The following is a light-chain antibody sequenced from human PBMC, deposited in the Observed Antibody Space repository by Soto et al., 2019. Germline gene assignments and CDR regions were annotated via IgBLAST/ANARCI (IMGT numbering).Light chain of an antibody. CDR1: SSDVGGYNF. V-gene: IGLV2-11*01. J-gene: IGLJ3*02. CDR2: DVS. CDR3: CSYAGSYTLLV. Sequence: QSALTQPRSVSGSPGQSVAISCTGTSSDVGGYNFVSWYQQHPGKAPKLIIYDVSTRPSGVPDRFSGSKSGNTASLTLSGLQAEDEADYYCCSYAGSYTLLVFGGGTKLTVL.